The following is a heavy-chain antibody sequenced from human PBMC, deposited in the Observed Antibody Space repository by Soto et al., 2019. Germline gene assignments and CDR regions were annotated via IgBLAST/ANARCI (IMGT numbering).Heavy chain of an antibody. J-gene: IGHJ2*01. CDR1: GFTFSSYA. CDR3: ARVTIAVAGTAGYFDL. Sequence: QVQLVESGGGVVQPGRSLRLSCAASGFTFSSYAMHWVRQAPGKGLEWVAVISYDGSNKYYADSVKGRFTISRDNSKNTLYLQMNSLRAEGTALYYCARVTIAVAGTAGYFDLWGRGTLVTVSS. CDR2: ISYDGSNK. V-gene: IGHV3-30-3*01. D-gene: IGHD6-19*01.